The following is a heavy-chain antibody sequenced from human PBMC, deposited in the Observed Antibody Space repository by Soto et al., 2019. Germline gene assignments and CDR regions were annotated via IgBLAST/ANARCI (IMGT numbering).Heavy chain of an antibody. D-gene: IGHD1-1*01. CDR3: ASPTKPLYYYYGMDV. Sequence: QVQLVQSGAEVKKPGSSVKVSCKASGGTFSSYAISWVRQAPGQGLEWMGGIIPIFGTANYAQKFQGRVTITADESTSTASMELSRLRSEDTAVYYCASPTKPLYYYYGMDVWGQGTTVTVSS. CDR1: GGTFSSYA. CDR2: IIPIFGTA. V-gene: IGHV1-69*12. J-gene: IGHJ6*02.